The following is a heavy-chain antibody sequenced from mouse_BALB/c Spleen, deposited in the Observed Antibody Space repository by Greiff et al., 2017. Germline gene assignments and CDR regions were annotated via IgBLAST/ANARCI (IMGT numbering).Heavy chain of an antibody. CDR3: ASMITAAY. CDR1: GYSITSGYY. V-gene: IGHV3-6*02. CDR2: ISYDGSN. D-gene: IGHD2-4*01. Sequence: EVQLQESGPGLVKPSQSLSLTCSVTGYSITSGYYWNWIRQFPGNKLEWMGYISYDGSNNYNPSLKNRISITRDTSKNQFFLKLNSVTTEDSATYYCASMITAAYWGQGTLVTVSA. J-gene: IGHJ3*01.